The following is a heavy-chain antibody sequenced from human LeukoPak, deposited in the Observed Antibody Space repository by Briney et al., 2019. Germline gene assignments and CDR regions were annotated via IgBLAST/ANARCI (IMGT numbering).Heavy chain of an antibody. D-gene: IGHD3-16*01. J-gene: IGHJ4*02. Sequence: GGSLRLSCAASGFTFSNYWMHWVRHAPGKGLVWVSRLNSDGSSTNYADSVKGRFTISRDNAKNTLYLQMNSLRDEDTAVFYCARSRYDYIWGIDYWGQGTLVTISS. CDR1: GFTFSNYW. V-gene: IGHV3-74*01. CDR2: LNSDGSST. CDR3: ARSRYDYIWGIDY.